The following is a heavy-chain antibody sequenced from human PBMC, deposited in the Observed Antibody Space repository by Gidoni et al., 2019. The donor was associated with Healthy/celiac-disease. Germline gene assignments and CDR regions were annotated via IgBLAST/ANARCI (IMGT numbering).Heavy chain of an antibody. CDR3: AQDGPSGWHEPPPFDY. J-gene: IGHJ4*02. Sequence: EVQLLESGGGLVQPGGYLRLSCAASGCTFSSEAMSWVRLAPGKGLEWVSAISGSGGSTYYADSVNGRFTISRDNSKNTLYLQMNRLRAEDTAVYYCAQDGPSGWHEPPPFDYWGQGTLVTVSS. D-gene: IGHD6-19*01. CDR1: GCTFSSEA. V-gene: IGHV3-23*01. CDR2: ISGSGGST.